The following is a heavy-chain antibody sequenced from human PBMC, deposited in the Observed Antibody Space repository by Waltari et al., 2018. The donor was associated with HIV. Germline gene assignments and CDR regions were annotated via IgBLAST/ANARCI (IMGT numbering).Heavy chain of an antibody. CDR3: TKGRRGALFGDE. Sequence: QVQLVQSGAEIKKPRASVRVSCKASGYSFIDFDMNWVRRPPGRGLEWVGWMNPDNGDAGYGHKFKGRFSLTRDTSTDTAYMDVTNLKSEDTAIYYCTKGRRGALFGDEWGQGTLVTVSS. CDR1: GYSFIDFD. CDR2: MNPDNGDA. D-gene: IGHD3-3*01. V-gene: IGHV1-8*02. J-gene: IGHJ4*02.